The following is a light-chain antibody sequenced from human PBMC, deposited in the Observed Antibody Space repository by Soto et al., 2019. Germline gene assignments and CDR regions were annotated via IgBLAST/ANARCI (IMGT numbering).Light chain of an antibody. V-gene: IGKV1-5*03. CDR2: KTS. J-gene: IGKJ1*01. CDR1: QSISIW. Sequence: DIHMTQSPSTLSASVGDRVTITCRASQSISIWLAWYQQKPGKAPNLLIYKTSSLETGVPSRFSGSGSGTEFPLTISSLQPDDFPTYYCQHWNDYSWTFGQGTKVEVK. CDR3: QHWNDYSWT.